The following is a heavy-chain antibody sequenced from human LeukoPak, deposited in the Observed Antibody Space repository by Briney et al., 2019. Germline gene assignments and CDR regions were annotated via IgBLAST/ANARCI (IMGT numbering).Heavy chain of an antibody. J-gene: IGHJ3*02. CDR2: IYYSGST. D-gene: IGHD3-22*01. Sequence: SETLSLTCTVSGGSVSSGSYYWSWIRQPPGKGLEWIGYIYYSGSTNYNPSLKSRVTISVDTSKNQFSLKLSSVTAADTAVYYCARVSYYYDSSGSRGAFDIWAQGTMVTVSS. CDR1: GGSVSSGSYY. V-gene: IGHV4-61*01. CDR3: ARVSYYYDSSGSRGAFDI.